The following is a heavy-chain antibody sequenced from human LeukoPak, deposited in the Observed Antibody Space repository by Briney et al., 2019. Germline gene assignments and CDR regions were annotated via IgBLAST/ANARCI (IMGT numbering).Heavy chain of an antibody. J-gene: IGHJ4*02. CDR2: IYYSGST. V-gene: IGHV4-61*05. D-gene: IGHD5-24*01. CDR3: ASVEMATIMH. Sequence: SETLSLTCTVSGGSISSSSYYWGWIRQPPGKGLEWIGYIYYSGSTNYNPSLKSRVTISVDTSKNQFSLKLSSVTAADTAVYYCASVEMATIMHWGQGTLVTVSS. CDR1: GGSISSSSYY.